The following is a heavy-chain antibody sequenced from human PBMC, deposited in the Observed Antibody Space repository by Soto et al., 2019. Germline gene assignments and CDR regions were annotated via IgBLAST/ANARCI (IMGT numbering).Heavy chain of an antibody. Sequence: SVEVSCRASGGTFSSYRFNWVRQARGQGLEWLGGIVPIYRTADYAQKFQGRVTITADESTRTVYMELSSLKSQDTALYYCARDSGAKLSSSWGQGTLVTV. J-gene: IGHJ4*02. V-gene: IGHV1-69*13. CDR2: IVPIYRTA. D-gene: IGHD6-13*01. CDR1: GGTFSSYR. CDR3: ARDSGAKLSSS.